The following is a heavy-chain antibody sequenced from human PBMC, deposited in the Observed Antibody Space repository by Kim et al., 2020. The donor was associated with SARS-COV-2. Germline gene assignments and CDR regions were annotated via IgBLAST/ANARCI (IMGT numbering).Heavy chain of an antibody. Sequence: ASVKVSCKASGYTFTSYDINWVRQATGQGLEWMGWMNPNSGNTGYAQKFQGRVTMTRNTSISTAYMELSSLRSEDTAVYYCARADPYSSGWQADYWGQGTLVTVSS. CDR3: ARADPYSSGWQADY. CDR1: GYTFTSYD. J-gene: IGHJ4*02. D-gene: IGHD6-19*01. V-gene: IGHV1-8*01. CDR2: MNPNSGNT.